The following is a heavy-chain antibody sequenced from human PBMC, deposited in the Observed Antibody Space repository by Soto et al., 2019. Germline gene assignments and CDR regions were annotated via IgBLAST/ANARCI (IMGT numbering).Heavy chain of an antibody. V-gene: IGHV4-59*01. CDR1: GDSISSYY. CDR2: GYYTGST. J-gene: IGHJ4*02. CDR3: ARGRGEGGYSYGHLNDY. D-gene: IGHD5-18*01. Sequence: QVQLQESGPGLVKPSETLSLTCTVSGDSISSYYWSWVRQPPGKGLEWIGYGYYTGSTNYNSSLKSRDTVSIDTSEDRFSLHVSSVTAAVTAVYYCARGRGEGGYSYGHLNDYCGEGMLVTVTS.